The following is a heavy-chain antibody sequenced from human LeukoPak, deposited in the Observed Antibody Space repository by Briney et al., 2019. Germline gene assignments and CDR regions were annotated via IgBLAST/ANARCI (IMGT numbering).Heavy chain of an antibody. D-gene: IGHD2-2*01. CDR1: GGSISSYY. CDR3: ARASLGYCSSTSCYASWYFDL. V-gene: IGHV4-59*01. CDR2: IYYSGST. J-gene: IGHJ2*01. Sequence: SETLSLTCTVSGGSISSYYWSWIRQPPGKGLEWIGYIYYSGSTNYNPSLKSRVTISVDTSKNQFSLKLSSVTAADTAVYYCARASLGYCSSTSCYASWYFDLWGRGTLVTVSS.